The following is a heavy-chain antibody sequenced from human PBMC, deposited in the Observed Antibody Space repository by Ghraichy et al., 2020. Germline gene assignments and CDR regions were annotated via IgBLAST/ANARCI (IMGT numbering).Heavy chain of an antibody. Sequence: GGSLRLSCAASGFTFSNYGIHWVRQAPGKGLNWVAFISYDGSKKYYADSVKGRFTISRDNSKNTLYLQMNSPRAEDTAVYYCAKDRLPAAALYYFDYWGQGTLVTVSS. J-gene: IGHJ4*02. V-gene: IGHV3-30*18. CDR2: ISYDGSKK. D-gene: IGHD6-13*01. CDR1: GFTFSNYG. CDR3: AKDRLPAAALYYFDY.